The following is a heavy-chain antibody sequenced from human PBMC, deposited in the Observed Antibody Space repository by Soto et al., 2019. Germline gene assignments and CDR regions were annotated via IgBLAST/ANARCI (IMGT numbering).Heavy chain of an antibody. Sequence: QVQLVQSGAEVKKPGASVKVSCKASGYTFTGYYMHWVRQAPGQGLEWMGWSNPNSGGTNYAQKVQGRVTMTRDTSISTAYMELSRLRSDGTAVYYCASWGASMVRGVSGSGYWGQGTLVTVSS. CDR1: GYTFTGYY. V-gene: IGHV1-2*02. D-gene: IGHD3-10*01. CDR3: ASWGASMVRGVSGSGY. J-gene: IGHJ4*02. CDR2: SNPNSGGT.